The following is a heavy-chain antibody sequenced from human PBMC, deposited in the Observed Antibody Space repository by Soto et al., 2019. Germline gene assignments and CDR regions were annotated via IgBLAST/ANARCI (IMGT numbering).Heavy chain of an antibody. J-gene: IGHJ3*02. V-gene: IGHV3-21*01. Sequence: GGSLRLSCAASGFTFSSYSMNWVRQAPGKGLEWVSSISSSSSYIYYADSVKGRFTISRDNAKNSLYLQMNSLRAEDTAVYYCATIPRGVLGTDAFDIWGQGTMVTVSS. D-gene: IGHD2-21*01. CDR3: ATIPRGVLGTDAFDI. CDR2: ISSSSSYI. CDR1: GFTFSSYS.